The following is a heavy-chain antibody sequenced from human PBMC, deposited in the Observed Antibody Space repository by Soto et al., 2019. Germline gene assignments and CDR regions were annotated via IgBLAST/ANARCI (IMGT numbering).Heavy chain of an antibody. Sequence: SETLSLTCTVSGGSISSYYWSWIRQPPGKGLEWIGYIYYSGSTNYNPSLKSRVTISVDTSKNQFSLKLSSVTAADTAVYYCAREVYGLLDVWGKGTTVTVSS. CDR3: AREVYGLLDV. D-gene: IGHD4-17*01. CDR2: IYYSGST. CDR1: GGSISSYY. J-gene: IGHJ6*04. V-gene: IGHV4-59*01.